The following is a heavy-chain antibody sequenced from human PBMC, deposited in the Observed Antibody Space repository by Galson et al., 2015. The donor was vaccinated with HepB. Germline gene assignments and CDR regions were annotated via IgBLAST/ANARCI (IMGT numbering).Heavy chain of an antibody. D-gene: IGHD3-10*02. Sequence: SLRLSCAASGFTFNAFGMHWVRQAPGKGLEWMAFIRYDGSNNYYAESVKGRFSISRDNSKNTLYLQMNTLRAEDTAVYYCAKDKSRPKLGDLDYWGQGALVTVSS. V-gene: IGHV3-30*02. J-gene: IGHJ4*02. CDR3: AKDKSRPKLGDLDY. CDR2: IRYDGSNN. CDR1: GFTFNAFG.